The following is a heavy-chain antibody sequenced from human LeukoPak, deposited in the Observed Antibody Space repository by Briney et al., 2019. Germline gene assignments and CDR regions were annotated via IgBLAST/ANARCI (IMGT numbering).Heavy chain of an antibody. CDR3: AKARDEGILGSTFDY. CDR1: GFTFSNYA. CDR2: ISVSGGST. Sequence: GGSLRLSCAASGFTFSNYAMSWVRQAPGKGLEWVSVISVSGGSTYYADSVKGRFTISRDNSKSTLYLQMNSLRAEDTAVYYCAKARDEGILGSTFDYWGQGTLVTVSS. V-gene: IGHV3-23*01. D-gene: IGHD1-14*01. J-gene: IGHJ4*02.